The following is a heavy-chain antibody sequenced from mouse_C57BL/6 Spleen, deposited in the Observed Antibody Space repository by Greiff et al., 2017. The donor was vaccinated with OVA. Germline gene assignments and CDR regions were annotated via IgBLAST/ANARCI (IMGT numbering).Heavy chain of an antibody. CDR1: GFSLTSYG. CDR2: IWRGGST. V-gene: IGHV2-5*01. J-gene: IGHJ4*01. CDR3: AKSGTGTRDYAMDY. D-gene: IGHD4-1*01. Sequence: VQVVESGPGLVQPSQSLSITCTVSGFSLTSYGVHWVRQSPGKGLEWLGVIWRGGSTDYNAAFMSRLSITKDNSKSQVFFKMNSLQADDTAIYYCAKSGTGTRDYAMDYWGQGTSVTVSS.